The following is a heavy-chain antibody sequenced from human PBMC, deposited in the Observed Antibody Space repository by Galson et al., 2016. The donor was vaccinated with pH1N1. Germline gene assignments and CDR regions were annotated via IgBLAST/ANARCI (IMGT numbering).Heavy chain of an antibody. D-gene: IGHD3-3*01. CDR3: AKDTGFLHSYFDY. CDR1: GFTFDDYA. CDR2: ISWNSGSI. V-gene: IGHV3-9*01. Sequence: SLRLSCAASGFTFDDYAMHWVRQAPGKGLEWVSGISWNSGSIGYADSVKGRFTISRDNAKNSLYLQMNSLRAEDTALYYCAKDTGFLHSYFDYWGQGTLVTVSS. J-gene: IGHJ4*02.